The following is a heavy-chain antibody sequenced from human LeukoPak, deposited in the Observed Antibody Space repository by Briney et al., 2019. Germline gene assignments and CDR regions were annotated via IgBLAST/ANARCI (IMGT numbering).Heavy chain of an antibody. D-gene: IGHD6-6*01. V-gene: IGHV4-59*01. CDR2: IYYSGST. J-gene: IGHJ5*02. CDR3: ARGGVRGSSSAWFDP. Sequence: SETLSLTCTVSGGSISSYYWSWIRQPPGKGLEWIGYIYYSGSTNYNPSLKSRVTISVDTSKNQFSLKLSSVTAADTAVHYCARGGVRGSSSAWFDPWGQGTLVTVSS. CDR1: GGSISSYY.